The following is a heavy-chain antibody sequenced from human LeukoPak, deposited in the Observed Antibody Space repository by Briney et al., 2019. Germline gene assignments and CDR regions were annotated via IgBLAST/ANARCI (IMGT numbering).Heavy chain of an antibody. CDR1: GYSFINYW. Sequence: GESLKISCEGSGYSFINYWIGWVRQMPGKGLGWMGIIYPGDYVTRYSPSFQGLVTISVDKSISTAYLQSSSLKASDTAMYYCSIPPGYCGNDRFFAHGGKETLVTSSS. D-gene: IGHD2-21*02. CDR2: IYPGDYVT. CDR3: SIPPGYCGNDRFFAH. J-gene: IGHJ4*02. V-gene: IGHV5-51*01.